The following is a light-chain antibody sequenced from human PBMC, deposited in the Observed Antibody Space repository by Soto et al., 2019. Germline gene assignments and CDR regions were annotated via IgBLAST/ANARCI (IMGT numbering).Light chain of an antibody. CDR3: QHYGSSAWT. J-gene: IGKJ1*01. V-gene: IGKV3-20*01. CDR2: GAS. CDR1: HSVSSSY. Sequence: EIVLTQSPCTLSLSPGERATLSCRASHSVSSSYLAWYQQKPGQAPRLLIYGASSRATGIPDRFSGSGSGTDFTLTISRLQPEDFAVYYCQHYGSSAWTFGQGTKVDI.